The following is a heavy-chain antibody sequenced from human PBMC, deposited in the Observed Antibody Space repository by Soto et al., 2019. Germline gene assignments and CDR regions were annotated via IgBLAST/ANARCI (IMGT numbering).Heavy chain of an antibody. CDR3: ARDSAALDY. J-gene: IGHJ4*02. CDR1: GGSISSGGYS. V-gene: IGHV4-30-2*01. D-gene: IGHD6-13*01. CDR2: IYHSGST. Sequence: SETLSLTCAVSGGSISSGGYSWSWIRQPPGKGLEWIGYIYHSGSTYYNPSLKSRVTISVDRSKNQFSLKLSSVTAADTAVYYCARDSAALDYWGQGTLVTVSS.